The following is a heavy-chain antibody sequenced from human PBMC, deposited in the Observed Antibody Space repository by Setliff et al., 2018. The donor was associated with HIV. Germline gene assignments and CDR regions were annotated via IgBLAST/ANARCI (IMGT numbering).Heavy chain of an antibody. CDR2: MYYSGTT. Sequence: LSLTCNVSGVSVSNSYYWGWIRRAPGKGLEWIGSMYYSGTTYYNLSLKTRLTMTVDASKSQLSLKLSSVTAADSAFYYCARASAYKGVFSVTHGAFDNWGRGILVTVSS. CDR1: GVSVSNSYY. CDR3: ARASAYKGVFSVTHGAFDN. V-gene: IGHV4-39*07. J-gene: IGHJ4*02. D-gene: IGHD1-1*01.